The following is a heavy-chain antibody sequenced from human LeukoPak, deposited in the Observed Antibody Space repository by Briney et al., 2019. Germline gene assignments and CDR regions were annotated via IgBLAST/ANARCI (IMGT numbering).Heavy chain of an antibody. CDR3: AKDHSRGDPPTDSGAFDI. V-gene: IGHV3-23*01. CDR1: GFTFSSYG. CDR2: ISGSGGST. D-gene: IGHD1-26*01. Sequence: GGTLRLSCAASGFTFSSYGMSWVRQAPGKGLEWVSAISGSGGSTYYADSVKGRFTISRDNSKNTLYLQMNSLRAEDTAVYYCAKDHSRGDPPTDSGAFDIWGQGTMVTVSS. J-gene: IGHJ3*02.